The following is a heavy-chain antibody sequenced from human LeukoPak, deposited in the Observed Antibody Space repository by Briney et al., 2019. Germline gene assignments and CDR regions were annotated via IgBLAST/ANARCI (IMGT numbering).Heavy chain of an antibody. CDR3: ARGIRFDFWSGYSSYYYYMDV. CDR1: GYTFTSYD. V-gene: IGHV1-8*03. D-gene: IGHD3-3*01. CDR2: MNPNSGNT. J-gene: IGHJ6*03. Sequence: GASVKVSCKASGYTFTSYDINWVRQAPGQGLEWMGWMNPNSGNTDYAQKFQGRVTITRNTSISTAYMELSSLRSEDTAVYYCARGIRFDFWSGYSSYYYYMDVWGKGTTVTVSS.